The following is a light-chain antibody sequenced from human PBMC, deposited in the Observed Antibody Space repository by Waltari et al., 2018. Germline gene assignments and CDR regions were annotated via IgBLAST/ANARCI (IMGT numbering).Light chain of an antibody. CDR3: CSYAGSYTWM. J-gene: IGLJ3*02. Sequence: SALTQPRSVSGSPGQSVTISCTGTTNELGSYNYVSWYQQHPGKAPKLIILDVTKRPSGVPERFSGSKSGNTASLTISGLRAEDEADYYCCSYAGSYTWMFGGGTKLTVV. V-gene: IGLV2-11*01. CDR1: TNELGSYNY. CDR2: DVT.